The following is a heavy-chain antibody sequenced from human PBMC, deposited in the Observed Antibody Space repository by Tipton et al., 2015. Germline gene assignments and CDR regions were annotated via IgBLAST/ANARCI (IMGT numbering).Heavy chain of an antibody. CDR3: ARGGYSDHDFDY. V-gene: IGHV4-31*03. Sequence: LRLSCTVSGGSISSGDYYWSWIRQHPGKGLEWIGYIFYSGSTYYNPSLKSRVTISVDTSKNQFSLKLSSVTAADTAVYYCARGGYSDHDFDYWGQGTLVPVSS. J-gene: IGHJ4*02. D-gene: IGHD5-18*01. CDR2: IFYSGST. CDR1: GGSISSGDYY.